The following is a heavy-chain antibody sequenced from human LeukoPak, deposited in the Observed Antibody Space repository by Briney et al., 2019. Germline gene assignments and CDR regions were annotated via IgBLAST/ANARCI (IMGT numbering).Heavy chain of an antibody. CDR3: ATSEGPYYYGSGSFDY. D-gene: IGHD3-10*01. V-gene: IGHV4-30-4*01. CDR2: IYYSGST. J-gene: IGHJ4*02. Sequence: SETLSLTCTVSGGSIRSGDFYWSWIRQPPGKGLEWIGYIYYSGSTYYNPSLKSRVTISVDTSKNQFSLKLSSVTAADTAVYYCATSEGPYYYGSGSFDYWGQGTLVTVSS. CDR1: GGSIRSGDFY.